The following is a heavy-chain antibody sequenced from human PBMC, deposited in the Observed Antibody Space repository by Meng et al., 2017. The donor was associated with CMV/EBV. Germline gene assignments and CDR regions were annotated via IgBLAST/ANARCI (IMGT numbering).Heavy chain of an antibody. CDR3: ASPLNLHRGAFDI. CDR2: INPSGGST. Sequence: ASVKVSCKASGYTFTSYYMHWVRQAPGQGLEWMGIINPSGGSTSYAQKFQGRVTMTRDTSTSTVYMELSSLRSADTAVYYCASPLNLHRGAFDIWGQGTMVTVSS. D-gene: IGHD3-10*01. CDR1: GYTFTSYY. J-gene: IGHJ3*02. V-gene: IGHV1-46*01.